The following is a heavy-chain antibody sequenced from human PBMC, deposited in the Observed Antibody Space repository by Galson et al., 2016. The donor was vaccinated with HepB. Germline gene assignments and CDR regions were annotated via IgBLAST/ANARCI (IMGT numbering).Heavy chain of an antibody. CDR3: ARRHEYCPPVGCSVDY. Sequence: SLRLSCAASGFTFSGYGMHWVRQAPGKGLEWVAADSMDGRRKFYADSVKGRFTISRDNSNNMLFLQMSSLTEDDTAVYYCARRHEYCPPVGCSVDYWGQGTLVSVXS. CDR1: GFTFSGYG. CDR2: DSMDGRRK. V-gene: IGHV3-30*03. J-gene: IGHJ4*02. D-gene: IGHD2/OR15-2a*01.